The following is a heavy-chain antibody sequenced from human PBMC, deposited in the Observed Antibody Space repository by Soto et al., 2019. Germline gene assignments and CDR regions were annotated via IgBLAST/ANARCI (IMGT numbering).Heavy chain of an antibody. D-gene: IGHD2-15*01. CDR2: INTRGGST. J-gene: IGHJ4*02. CDR3: AKGAVGYSFAYFDY. CDR1: GFTFSDSV. Sequence: EVHLLESGGGLVQPGGSLRLSCAASGFTFSDSVMSWVCQAPGKGLEWVATINTRGGSTSHASAKGRFTISRDNSKNTLSLQMDSLRAEDTAVYYCAKGAVGYSFAYFDYWGQGALVTVSS. V-gene: IGHV3-23*01.